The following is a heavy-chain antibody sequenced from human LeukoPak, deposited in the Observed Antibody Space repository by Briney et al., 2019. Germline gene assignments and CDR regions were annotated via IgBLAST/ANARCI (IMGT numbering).Heavy chain of an antibody. CDR2: IGNDGRDQ. Sequence: PGGSLRLSCAASGFTLSGHAMHWVRQTPGVGLEWVAIIGNDGRDQHYSESVKGRFTISRDNSKNTLFLQLNSLRPEDTALYLCARDLMWGFDYWGQGTLVTVSS. CDR3: ARDLMWGFDY. J-gene: IGHJ4*02. D-gene: IGHD7-27*01. CDR1: GFTLSGHA. V-gene: IGHV3-30*02.